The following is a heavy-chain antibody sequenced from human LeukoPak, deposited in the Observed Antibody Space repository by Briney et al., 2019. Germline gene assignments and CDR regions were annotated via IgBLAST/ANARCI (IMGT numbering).Heavy chain of an antibody. D-gene: IGHD1-26*01. CDR2: ISSSSSTI. J-gene: IGHJ4*02. Sequence: QPGGSLRLSCAASGFTFSSYSMNWVRQAPGKGLEWVSYISSSSSTIYYADSVKGRFTISRDNAKNSLYLQMSSLRAEDRAVYYCARDGGTYSRFFDYWGQGTLVTVSS. CDR1: GFTFSSYS. CDR3: ARDGGTYSRFFDY. V-gene: IGHV3-48*01.